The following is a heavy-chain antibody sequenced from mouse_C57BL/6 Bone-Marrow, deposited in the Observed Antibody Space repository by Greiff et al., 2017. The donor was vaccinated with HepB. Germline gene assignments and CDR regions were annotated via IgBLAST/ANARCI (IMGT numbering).Heavy chain of an antibody. V-gene: IGHV1-59*01. CDR2: IDPSDSYT. CDR1: GYTFTSYW. D-gene: IGHD1-1*01. J-gene: IGHJ1*03. Sequence: QVQLQQPGAELVRPGTSVKLSCKASGYTFTSYWMHWVKQRPGQGLEWIGVIDPSDSYTNYNQKFKGKATLTVDTSSSTAYMQLSSLTSEDSAVYYCARRDYGSSWYFDVWGTGTTVTVSS. CDR3: ARRDYGSSWYFDV.